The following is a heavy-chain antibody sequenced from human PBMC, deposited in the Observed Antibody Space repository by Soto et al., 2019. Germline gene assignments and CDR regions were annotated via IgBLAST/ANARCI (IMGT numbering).Heavy chain of an antibody. V-gene: IGHV4-39*01. D-gene: IGHD3-10*01. Sequence: PSETLSLTCTVSGGSISNNNYYWGWIRQSPGKGLEWIGNIYYSGSTYYNPSLKSRVTMSIDTSKNQFSLRLSSVTAADTAMYYCASSYYSSHFDYWGQGTLVTVSS. CDR3: ASSYYSSHFDY. CDR2: IYYSGST. CDR1: GGSISNNNYY. J-gene: IGHJ4*02.